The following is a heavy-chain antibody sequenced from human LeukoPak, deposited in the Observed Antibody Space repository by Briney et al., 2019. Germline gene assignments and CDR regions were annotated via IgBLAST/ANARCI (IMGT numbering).Heavy chain of an antibody. CDR2: INHSGST. CDR1: GGSFSGYY. J-gene: IGHJ4*02. V-gene: IGHV4-34*01. Sequence: PSETLSLTCAVYGGSFSGYYWSWIRQPPGKGLEWIGEINHSGSTNYNPSLKSRVTISVDTSKNQFSLKLSSVTAADTAVYYCARLNRDMSRPTQKKGRFDYWGQGTLVTVSS. D-gene: IGHD2-15*01. CDR3: ARLNRDMSRPTQKKGRFDY.